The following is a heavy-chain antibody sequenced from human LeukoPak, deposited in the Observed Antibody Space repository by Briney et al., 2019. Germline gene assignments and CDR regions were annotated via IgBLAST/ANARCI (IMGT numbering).Heavy chain of an antibody. V-gene: IGHV3-11*01. J-gene: IGHJ5*02. Sequence: GGSLRLSCAASGFTFSYYYMGWIRQAPGKGLEWVSYIGSSGERIYYTDSVKGRFTISRDNSKNTLYLQMNSLRAEDTAVYYCAKPLYSSGWDNNWFDPWGQGTLVTVSS. CDR2: IGSSGERI. CDR3: AKPLYSSGWDNNWFDP. CDR1: GFTFSYYY. D-gene: IGHD6-19*01.